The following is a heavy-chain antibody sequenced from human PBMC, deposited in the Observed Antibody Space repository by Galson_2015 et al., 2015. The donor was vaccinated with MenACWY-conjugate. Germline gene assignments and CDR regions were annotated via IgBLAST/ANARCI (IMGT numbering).Heavy chain of an antibody. CDR3: ARGHLKLEP. CDR2: IKRDGSEK. J-gene: IGHJ5*02. Sequence: SLRLSCATSGFTFGTYWMSWVRQAPGKGLEWVANIKRDGSEKYYVDSVKGRFTIPRDNAKNSLYLQMSSLRVEDTAVYYCARGHLKLEPWGQGTLVTVSS. CDR1: GFTFGTYW. V-gene: IGHV3-7*01.